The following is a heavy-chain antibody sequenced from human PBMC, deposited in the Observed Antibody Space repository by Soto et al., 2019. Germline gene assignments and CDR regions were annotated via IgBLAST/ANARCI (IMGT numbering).Heavy chain of an antibody. CDR2: ISAYNGNT. CDR3: ARKASGIQLWSNYYYYGMDV. Sequence: QVQLVQSGAEVKKPGASVKVSCKASGYTFTSYGISWVRQAPGQGLEWMGWISAYNGNTNYAQKLQGRVTMTTDTSXTKPYXXLRSLRSDDTAVYYCARKASGIQLWSNYYYYGMDVWGQGTTVTVSS. V-gene: IGHV1-18*01. J-gene: IGHJ6*02. D-gene: IGHD5-18*01. CDR1: GYTFTSYG.